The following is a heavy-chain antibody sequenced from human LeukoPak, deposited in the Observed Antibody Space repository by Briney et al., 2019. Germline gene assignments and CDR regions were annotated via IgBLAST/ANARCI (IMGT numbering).Heavy chain of an antibody. J-gene: IGHJ1*01. D-gene: IGHD1-26*01. CDR3: ARHLRRIYCDAVYFQD. CDR2: IHNGGST. CDR1: GFSITNYY. Sequence: PSETLSLTCTVSGFSITNYYWSWLRQPPGKGLEWIGYIHNGGSTNHDPSLRSRVTMSVDTSKNQLSLQLFSVTAADTAVYYCARHLRRIYCDAVYFQDWGQGTLVTVSS. V-gene: IGHV4-59*08.